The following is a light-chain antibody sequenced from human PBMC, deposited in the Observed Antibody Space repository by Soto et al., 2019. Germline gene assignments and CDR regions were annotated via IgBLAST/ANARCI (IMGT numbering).Light chain of an antibody. V-gene: IGLV2-14*01. Sequence: QSFMSHPASLSGSPRQSYTVACTGTSGDVGGYDYGSWFQQNPRKAPTLIIFEVSNRPSGVSYRFSGSKSGNTASLAISGLEAEDEATYYCSSYSSSSTLVFGTGPKVTVL. CDR3: SSYSSSSTLV. CDR1: SGDVGGYDY. CDR2: EVS. J-gene: IGLJ1*01.